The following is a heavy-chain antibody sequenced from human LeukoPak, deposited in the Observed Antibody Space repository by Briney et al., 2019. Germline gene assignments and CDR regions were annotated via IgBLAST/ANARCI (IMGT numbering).Heavy chain of an antibody. CDR2: ISAYNGNT. Sequence: ASVTVSCTSSGYAFTNYYMHWVRQAHGQGNEWMGWISAYNGNTNYAQKLQGIVTMTTDTSTSTAYMGLRSLRSDDTAVYYCASGYYDSSLDYWGQGTLVTVSS. CDR3: ASGYYDSSLDY. D-gene: IGHD3-22*01. J-gene: IGHJ4*02. V-gene: IGHV1-18*04. CDR1: GYAFTNYY.